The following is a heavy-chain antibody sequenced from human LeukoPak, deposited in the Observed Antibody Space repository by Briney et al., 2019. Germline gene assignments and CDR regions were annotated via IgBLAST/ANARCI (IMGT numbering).Heavy chain of an antibody. CDR3: ARDLYYYDSSGYPPRDNWFDP. CDR2: ISSSSSYI. V-gene: IGHV3-21*01. D-gene: IGHD3-22*01. CDR1: GFTFSSYS. Sequence: PGGSLRLSCAASGFTFSSYSMNWVRQAPGKGLEWVSSISSSSSYIYYADSVKGRFTISRDNAKNSLYLQMNSLRAEDTAVYYCARDLYYYDSSGYPPRDNWFDPWGQGTLVTVSS. J-gene: IGHJ5*02.